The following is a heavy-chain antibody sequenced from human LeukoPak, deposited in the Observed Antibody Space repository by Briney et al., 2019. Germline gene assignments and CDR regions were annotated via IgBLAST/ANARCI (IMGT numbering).Heavy chain of an antibody. V-gene: IGHV3-7*01. CDR2: INQVGSQK. J-gene: IGHJ4*02. CDR1: GFTYSTYW. D-gene: IGHD2-8*01. CDR3: ARLKDDVTKLDY. Sequence: GGSLRLSCAASGFTYSTYWMSWVRQAPGKELAWVASINQVGSQKRYVDSVQGRFTISRDNTKKSLFLQMNSLRAEDTAVYYCARLKDDVTKLDYWGQGTLVTVSS.